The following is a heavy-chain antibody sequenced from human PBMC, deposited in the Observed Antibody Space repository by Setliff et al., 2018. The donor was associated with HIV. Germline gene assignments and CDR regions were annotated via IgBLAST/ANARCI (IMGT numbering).Heavy chain of an antibody. CDR3: ARGYYDFWSGPFKYYYYYMDV. J-gene: IGHJ6*03. CDR2: IYYSGST. Sequence: KSSETLSLTCTVSGGPISSHYWSWIRQPPGKGLEWIGYIYYSGSTNHNPSLKSRVTISVDTSKNQFSLRLSSVTAADTAVYYCARGYYDFWSGPFKYYYYYMDVWGKGTTVTVSS. V-gene: IGHV4-59*11. D-gene: IGHD3-3*01. CDR1: GGPISSHY.